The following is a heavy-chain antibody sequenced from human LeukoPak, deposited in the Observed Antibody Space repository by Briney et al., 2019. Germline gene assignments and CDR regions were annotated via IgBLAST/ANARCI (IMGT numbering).Heavy chain of an antibody. CDR2: IKSKTDGGTT. CDR1: GFTFSNAW. V-gene: IGHV3-15*01. Sequence: GGSLRLSCAASGFTFSNAWMSWVRQAPGKGLEWVGRIKSKTDGGTTDYAAPVKGRFTISRDDSKNTLYLQMNSLKTEDAAVYYCTTFNYYDSSGYYYVNRFDYWGQGTLVTVSS. D-gene: IGHD3-22*01. J-gene: IGHJ4*02. CDR3: TTFNYYDSSGYYYVNRFDY.